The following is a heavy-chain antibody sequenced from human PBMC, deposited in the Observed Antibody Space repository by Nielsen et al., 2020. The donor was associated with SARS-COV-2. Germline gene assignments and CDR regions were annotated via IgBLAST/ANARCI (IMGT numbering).Heavy chain of an antibody. J-gene: IGHJ4*02. Sequence: GESLKISCKASGYSFTNYWIGWVRQMPGKGLEWMGVISHGDSDTRYSPAFQGQVTISPDQSITTAYLQWSSLKASDTAIYYCARQGRFCSRTTCSRNYFDSWGQGTLVTVSS. CDR3: ARQGRFCSRTTCSRNYFDS. CDR2: ISHGDSDT. CDR1: GYSFTNYW. V-gene: IGHV5-51*01. D-gene: IGHD2-2*01.